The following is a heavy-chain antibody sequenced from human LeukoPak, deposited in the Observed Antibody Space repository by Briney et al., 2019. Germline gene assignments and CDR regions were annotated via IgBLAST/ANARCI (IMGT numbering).Heavy chain of an antibody. J-gene: IGHJ6*02. CDR1: GYTFTGYY. CDR3: ARAGHQLVRHGMDV. CDR2: INPNSGGT. V-gene: IGHV1-2*02. D-gene: IGHD6-13*01. Sequence: GASVKVSCKASGYTFTGYYMHWVRQAPGQGLEWMGWINPNSGGTNYAQKFQGRVTMTRDTSISTAYMELSRLRSDATAVYYCARAGHQLVRHGMDVWGQGTTGTVSS.